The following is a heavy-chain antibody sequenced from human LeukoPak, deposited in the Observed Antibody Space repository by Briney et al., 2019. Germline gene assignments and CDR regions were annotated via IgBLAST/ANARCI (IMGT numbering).Heavy chain of an antibody. D-gene: IGHD3-3*02. CDR1: GGSFSGYY. V-gene: IGHV4-34*01. J-gene: IGHJ5*02. CDR2: INHSGST. CDR3: ARGRAFNWFDP. Sequence: SETLSLTCAVYGGSFSGYYWSWIRQPPGKGLEWIGEINHSGSTNYNPSLKSRVTISVDTSKNQFSLKLSSVTAADTAVYYCARGRAFNWFDPWGQGTLVTDSS.